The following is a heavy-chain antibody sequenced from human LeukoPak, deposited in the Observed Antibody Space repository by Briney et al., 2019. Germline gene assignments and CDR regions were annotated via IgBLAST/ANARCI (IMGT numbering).Heavy chain of an antibody. CDR2: IYYSGST. J-gene: IGHJ6*03. CDR3: ARVGHDYGDYDYYYYYMDV. D-gene: IGHD4-17*01. V-gene: IGHV4-61*01. CDR1: GYSINSGYH. Sequence: SETLSLTCIVSGYSINSGYHWGWIRQPPGKGLEWIGYIYYSGSTNYNPSLKSRVTISVDTSKNQFSLKLSSVTAADTAVYYCARVGHDYGDYDYYYYYMDVWGKGTTVTVSS.